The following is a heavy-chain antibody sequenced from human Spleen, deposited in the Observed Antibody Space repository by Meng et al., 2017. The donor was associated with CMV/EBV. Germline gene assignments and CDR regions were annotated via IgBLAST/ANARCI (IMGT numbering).Heavy chain of an antibody. CDR3: ARDDTRVVVVPAAISAQPYYYYYGMDV. Sequence: KVSCKASGGTFSSYAISWVRQAPGQGLEWMGGIIPIFGTANYAQKFQGRVTITTDESTSTAYMELSSLRSEDTAVYYCARDDTRVVVVPAAISAQPYYYYYGMDVWGQGTTVTVSS. D-gene: IGHD2-2*01. CDR1: GGTFSSYA. CDR2: IIPIFGTA. J-gene: IGHJ6*02. V-gene: IGHV1-69*05.